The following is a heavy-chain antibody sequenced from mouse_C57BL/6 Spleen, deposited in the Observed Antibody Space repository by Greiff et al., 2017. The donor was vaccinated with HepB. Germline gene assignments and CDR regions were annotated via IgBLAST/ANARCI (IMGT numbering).Heavy chain of an antibody. CDR3: ARGGYYAMDY. CDR2: IYPGSGNT. J-gene: IGHJ4*01. V-gene: IGHV1-76*01. Sequence: VHLVESGAELVRPGASVKLSCKASGYTFTDYYINWVKQRPGQGLEWIARIYPGSGNTYYNEKFKGKATLTAEKSSSTAYMQLSSLTSEDSAVYFCARGGYYAMDYWGQGTSVTVSS. CDR1: GYTFTDYY.